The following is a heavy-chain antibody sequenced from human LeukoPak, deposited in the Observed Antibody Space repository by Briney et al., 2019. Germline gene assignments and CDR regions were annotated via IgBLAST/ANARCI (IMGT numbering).Heavy chain of an antibody. CDR1: GFTFSRYA. CDR2: ISYDGSNK. J-gene: IGHJ4*02. Sequence: PGGSLRLSCAAFGFTFSRYAMHWVRQAPGKGLEWVAVISYDGSNKNYADSVKGRFTISRDNSKNTLYLQMNSLRAEDTAVYYCARGVRIAVGGNIDYWGQGTLVTASS. CDR3: ARGVRIAVGGNIDY. V-gene: IGHV3-30*04. D-gene: IGHD6-19*01.